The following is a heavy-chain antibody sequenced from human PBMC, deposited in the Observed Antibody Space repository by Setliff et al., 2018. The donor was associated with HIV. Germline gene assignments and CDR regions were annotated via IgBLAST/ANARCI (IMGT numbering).Heavy chain of an antibody. Sequence: GGSLRLSCAASGFTFNAYAMHWVRQPPGKGLEWVSGISSNTDDIYYADSVTGRFTISRDNAKNSLFLQMNDLRPEDTAFYYCVKDGTPIGRYYQYFHVWGEGIMVTVAS. CDR1: GFTFNAYA. V-gene: IGHV3-9*01. CDR2: ISSNTDDI. CDR3: VKDGTPIGRYYQYFHV. J-gene: IGHJ6*04. D-gene: IGHD1-26*01.